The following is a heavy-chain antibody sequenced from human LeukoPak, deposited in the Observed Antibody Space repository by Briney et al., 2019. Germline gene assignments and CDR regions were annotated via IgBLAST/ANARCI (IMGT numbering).Heavy chain of an antibody. CDR3: ARTTWLEAIDY. D-gene: IGHD6-19*01. J-gene: IGHJ4*02. CDR2: IGSSGSTI. V-gene: IGHV3-48*03. Sequence: PGGCLRLSCAASVFTYSSYVMNWVRPAPGRGQEGVSYIGSSGSTIYYADSVKGRFTIARDNAKNSLYMQMNSLRAEDTAVYYCARTTWLEAIDYWGQGTLVTVSS. CDR1: VFTYSSYV.